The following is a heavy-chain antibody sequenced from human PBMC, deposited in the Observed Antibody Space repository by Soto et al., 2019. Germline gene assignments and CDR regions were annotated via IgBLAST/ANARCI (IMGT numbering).Heavy chain of an antibody. CDR3: ARHPRSRGAFDI. D-gene: IGHD3-3*01. CDR1: GGSISSSSYY. V-gene: IGHV4-39*01. CDR2: IYYSGST. J-gene: IGHJ3*02. Sequence: QLQLQESGPGLVKPSETLSLTCTVSGGSISSSSYYWGWIRQPPGKGLEWIGSIYYSGSTYYNPSLKSRVTISVDTSKNQFSLKLSSVTAADTAVYYCARHPRSRGAFDIWGQGTMVTVSS.